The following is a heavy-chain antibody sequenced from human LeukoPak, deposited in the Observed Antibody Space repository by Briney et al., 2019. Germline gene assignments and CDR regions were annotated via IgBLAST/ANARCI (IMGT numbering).Heavy chain of an antibody. J-gene: IGHJ4*02. CDR2: ISYDGRYK. Sequence: LSLTCTVSGGSISSSDYYWDWIRQPQGKGLEGVTVISYDGRYKYYADSVKGRFTISRDNTKNTLYLQMNSLRVEDTAVYYCATAKEALSRSWYLSVDYWGQGTLFTVSS. CDR1: GGSISSS. CDR3: ATAKEALSRSWYLSVDY. V-gene: IGHV3-30*03. D-gene: IGHD6-13*01.